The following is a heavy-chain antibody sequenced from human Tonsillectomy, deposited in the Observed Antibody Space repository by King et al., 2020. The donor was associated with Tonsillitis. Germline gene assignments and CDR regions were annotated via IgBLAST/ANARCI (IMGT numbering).Heavy chain of an antibody. CDR2: ISGSGGNK. D-gene: IGHD6-19*01. J-gene: IGHJ4*02. Sequence: VQLVESGGGLVQPGGSLRLSCAVSGFTFSKNAMSWVRQAPGKGLEWVAGISGSGGNKEYADAGKGRFIISRDNSKNTLYLQMNSLRAEDTAVYYCAKDYSGSHYWGQGTLVTVSS. V-gene: IGHV3-23*04. CDR1: GFTFSKNA. CDR3: AKDYSGSHY.